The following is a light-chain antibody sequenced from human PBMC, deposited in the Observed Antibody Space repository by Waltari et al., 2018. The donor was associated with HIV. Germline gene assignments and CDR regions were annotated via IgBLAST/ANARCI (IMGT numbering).Light chain of an antibody. J-gene: IGKJ2*01. CDR1: QTITNY. CDR2: AAS. CDR3: QQTFSTPHT. V-gene: IGKV1-39*01. Sequence: DIQMTQSPSSLSASLGDRVTITCRAGQTITNYLNWYQQKPGKAPRLLIRAASSLQSGVPSRFSGSGSETDFSLTISSLQPDDFATYYCQQTFSTPHTFGQGTKLENK.